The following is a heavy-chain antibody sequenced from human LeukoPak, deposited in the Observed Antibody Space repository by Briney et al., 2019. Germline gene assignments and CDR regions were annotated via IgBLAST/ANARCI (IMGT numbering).Heavy chain of an antibody. V-gene: IGHV4-39*07. CDR1: GGSISSSSYY. J-gene: IGHJ5*02. D-gene: IGHD2-2*02. CDR3: AREIVVVPAAIAWFDP. Sequence: SETLSLTCTVSGGSISSSSYYWGWIRQPPGKGLGWIGSIYYSGSTYYNPSLKSRVTISVDTSKNQFSLKLSSVTAADTAVYYCAREIVVVPAAIAWFDPWGQGTLVTVSS. CDR2: IYYSGST.